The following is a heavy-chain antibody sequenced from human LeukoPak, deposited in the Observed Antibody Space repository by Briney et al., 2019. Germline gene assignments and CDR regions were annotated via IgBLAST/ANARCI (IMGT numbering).Heavy chain of an antibody. D-gene: IGHD4-23*01. CDR2: ITSSGGGT. Sequence: GGSLRLSCAASGFTFSNYALSWVRQAPGKGLEWVSGITSSGGGTFYADSVKGRFTISRDNSKNTLYLQMNSLRAEDTAVYYCAKDSRWATDLLGWGQGTLVTVSS. V-gene: IGHV3-23*01. CDR1: GFTFSNYA. J-gene: IGHJ4*02. CDR3: AKDSRWATDLLG.